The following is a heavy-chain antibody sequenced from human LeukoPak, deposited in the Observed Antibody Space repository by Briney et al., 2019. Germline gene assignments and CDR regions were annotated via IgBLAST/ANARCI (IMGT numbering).Heavy chain of an antibody. CDR2: IYYSGTT. V-gene: IGHV4-59*01. CDR3: AKHLNLYYFDH. CDR1: GGSISSSY. J-gene: IGHJ4*02. D-gene: IGHD1-7*01. Sequence: PSETLPLTCSVSGGSISSSYWSWIRQPPEKGLEWIGYIYYSGTTNYNPSLKSRVTISVDTSKNQCSLKLSSVTAADTAVFYCAKHLNLYYFDHWGERTLVTVSS.